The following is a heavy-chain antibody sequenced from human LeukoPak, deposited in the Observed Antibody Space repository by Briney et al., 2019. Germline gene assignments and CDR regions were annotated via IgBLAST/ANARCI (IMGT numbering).Heavy chain of an antibody. CDR2: INPNSGGT. CDR1: GYTFTGYY. CDR3: AVRDSSNWYYFDY. V-gene: IGHV1-2*02. Sequence: GASVRLSCKASGYTFTGYYMHWVRQAPGQGLEWMGWINPNSGGTNYAQKFQGRVTMTRDTSISTAYMELSRLRSDDTAVYYCAVRDSSNWYYFDYWAQKPVLPVSS. J-gene: IGHJ4*02. D-gene: IGHD6-13*01.